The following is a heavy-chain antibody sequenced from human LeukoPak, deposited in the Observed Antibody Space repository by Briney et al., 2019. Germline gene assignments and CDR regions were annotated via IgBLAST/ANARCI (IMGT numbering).Heavy chain of an antibody. J-gene: IGHJ6*02. D-gene: IGHD3-3*01. Sequence: GASVKVSCKASGYTFTSYDINWVRQATGQGLEWMGWMNPNGGNTGYAQKFQGRVTMTRNTSISTAYMELSSLRSEDTAVHYCARGYHYDFWSGYYKEWAYYYGMDVWGQGTTVTVSS. CDR2: MNPNGGNT. CDR1: GYTFTSYD. CDR3: ARGYHYDFWSGYYKEWAYYYGMDV. V-gene: IGHV1-8*01.